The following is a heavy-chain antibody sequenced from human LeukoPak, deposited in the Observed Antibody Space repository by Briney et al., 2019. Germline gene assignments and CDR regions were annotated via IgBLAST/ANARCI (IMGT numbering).Heavy chain of an antibody. D-gene: IGHD5-18*01. J-gene: IGHJ6*03. CDR2: ISSSGSTI. Sequence: GGSLRLSCAASGFTFSSYSMNWVRQAPGKGLEWVSYISSSGSTIYYADSVKGRFTISRDNAKNSLYLQMNSLRAEDTAVYYCARRGYSYEGIGGYYYYYYMDVWGKGTTVTVSS. CDR3: ARRGYSYEGIGGYYYYYYMDV. CDR1: GFTFSSYS. V-gene: IGHV3-48*04.